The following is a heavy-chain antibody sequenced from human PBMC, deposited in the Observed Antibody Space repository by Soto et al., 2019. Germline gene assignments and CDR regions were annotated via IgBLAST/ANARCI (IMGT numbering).Heavy chain of an antibody. CDR1: GGTFSSYA. Sequence: SVKVSWKASGGTFSSYAISWVRQAPGQRLELMGGIIPIFGTANYAQKLQGRVTITADKSTSTAYIELSSLRSEDTAVYYFARHNAVADPYYYHRMDVWG. J-gene: IGHJ6*02. D-gene: IGHD6-19*01. V-gene: IGHV1-69*06. CDR3: ARHNAVADPYYYHRMDV. CDR2: IIPIFGTA.